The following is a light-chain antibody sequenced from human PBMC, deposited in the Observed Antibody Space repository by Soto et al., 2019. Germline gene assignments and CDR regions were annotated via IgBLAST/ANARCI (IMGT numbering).Light chain of an antibody. J-gene: IGKJ1*01. CDR3: QQYNNWPQT. V-gene: IGKV3-15*01. Sequence: EIVMTQSPVTLSVSPGERATLSCRASQSVSSNLGWYQQKPGQAPRLLIYDASTRATGIPARFSGSGSGTEFTLTISSLQSEDFAVYYCQQYNNWPQTFGQGTKVAIK. CDR1: QSVSSN. CDR2: DAS.